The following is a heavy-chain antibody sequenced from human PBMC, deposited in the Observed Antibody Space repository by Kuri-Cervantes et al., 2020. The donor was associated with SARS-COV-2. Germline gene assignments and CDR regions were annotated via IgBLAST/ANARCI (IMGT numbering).Heavy chain of an antibody. CDR2: IYHSGST. Sequence: GSLRLSCTVSGGSISSYYWSWIRQPPGKGLEWIGSIYHSGSTYYNPSLKSRVTISVDTSKNQFSLKLSSVTAADTAVYYCARSVREYDFWSGYPNWFDPWGQGTLVTVSS. CDR1: GGSISSYY. D-gene: IGHD3-3*01. J-gene: IGHJ5*02. V-gene: IGHV4-59*08. CDR3: ARSVREYDFWSGYPNWFDP.